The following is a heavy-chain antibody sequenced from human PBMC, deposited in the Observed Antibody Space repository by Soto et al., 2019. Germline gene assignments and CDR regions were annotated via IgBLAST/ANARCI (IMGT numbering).Heavy chain of an antibody. CDR3: TTLSIVFTTAAVPAGFFY. Sequence: GGSLRLSYAASGLSFSNAFLNWLRQAPGKGLEWVGRIKSKTDGGTTDYAAPVKGRITISRDDSKNMLSLQMGSLKADDTAVYYCTTLSIVFTTAAVPAGFFYWGQGT. CDR1: GLSFSNAF. D-gene: IGHD6-25*01. J-gene: IGHJ4*02. V-gene: IGHV3-15*07. CDR2: IKSKTDGGTT.